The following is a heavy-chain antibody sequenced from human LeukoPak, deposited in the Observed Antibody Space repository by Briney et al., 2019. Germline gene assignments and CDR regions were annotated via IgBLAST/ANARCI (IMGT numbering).Heavy chain of an antibody. J-gene: IGHJ5*02. CDR3: PRSGTYVASGDA. Sequence: SETLSLTCTVSGGSISGYYWSWIRQPPGKGLEWIGDINNSGSTNYNPSLKSRVTISIDTSKNQFSLKLSSVTAADTAVYYCPRSGTYVASGDAWGQGTLVTVSS. CDR2: INNSGST. V-gene: IGHV4-59*08. CDR1: GGSISGYY. D-gene: IGHD6-13*01.